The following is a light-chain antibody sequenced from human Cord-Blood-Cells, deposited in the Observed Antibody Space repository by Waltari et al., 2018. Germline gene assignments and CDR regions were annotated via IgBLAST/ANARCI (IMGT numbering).Light chain of an antibody. CDR3: AAWDDSLNGYV. CDR2: SNH. J-gene: IGLJ1*01. CDR1: SSNIGSNT. Sequence: QSVLTQPPSASGTPGQRVTISCSGRSSNIGSNTVNWYQQPPGTAPKLLIYSNHQRPSGVPDRFSGSKSGTSASLAISGLQSEDEADYYCAAWDDSLNGYVFGTGTKVTVL. V-gene: IGLV1-44*01.